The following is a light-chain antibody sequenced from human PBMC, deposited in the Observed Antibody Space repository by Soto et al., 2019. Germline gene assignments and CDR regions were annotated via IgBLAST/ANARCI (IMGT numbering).Light chain of an antibody. J-gene: IGKJ1*01. CDR3: QQFRNWPWT. V-gene: IGKV3D-15*01. Sequence: EIVLTQSPGTLSLSPGDRVTLSCRASQSISINLAWYQHKPGQAPRLLIHGASTRATGVPARISGSGSGTEFTLTISSLQSGDFAVYYCQQFRNWPWTFGQGTKVDIK. CDR2: GAS. CDR1: QSISIN.